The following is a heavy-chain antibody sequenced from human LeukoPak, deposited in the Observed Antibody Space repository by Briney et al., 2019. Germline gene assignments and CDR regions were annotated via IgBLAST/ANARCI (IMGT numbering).Heavy chain of an antibody. CDR1: ELNFENHW. Sequence: GGSLRLSCAASELNFENHWMHWVRQVPGKGLEWVSRTDVGGSSTSYADSVRGRFSISRDNGKSTLYLQMNSLRVEDTAVYYCARGPPTGGGAYVGDYWGHGTLVTVSS. CDR2: TDVGGSST. V-gene: IGHV3-74*01. J-gene: IGHJ4*01. D-gene: IGHD2-8*02. CDR3: ARGPPTGGGAYVGDY.